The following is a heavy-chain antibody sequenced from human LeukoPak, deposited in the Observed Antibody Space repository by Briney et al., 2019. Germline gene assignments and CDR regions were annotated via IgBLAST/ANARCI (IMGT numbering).Heavy chain of an antibody. Sequence: PSETLSLTCTVSGGSISSYYWSWIRQPAGQGLEWIGRIYTSGSTNYNPSLKSRVTMSVDTSKNQFSLKLSSVTAADTAVYYCAREGAPEDFWSGPFDYWGQGTLVTVSS. J-gene: IGHJ4*02. CDR3: AREGAPEDFWSGPFDY. D-gene: IGHD3-3*01. CDR1: GGSISSYY. CDR2: IYTSGST. V-gene: IGHV4-4*07.